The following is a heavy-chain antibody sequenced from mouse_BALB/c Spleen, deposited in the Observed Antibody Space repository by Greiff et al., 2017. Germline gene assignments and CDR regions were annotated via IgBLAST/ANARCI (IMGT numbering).Heavy chain of an antibody. CDR3: AREGDYYGSSRYFDV. D-gene: IGHD1-1*01. Sequence: QVHVKQSGPELVRPGVSVKISCKGSGYTFTDYAMHWVKQSHAKSLEWIGVISTYYGNTNYNQKFKGKATMTVDKSSSTAYMELARLTSEDSAIYYCAREGDYYGSSRYFDVWGAGTTVTVSS. CDR1: GYTFTDYA. V-gene: IGHV1-67*01. J-gene: IGHJ1*01. CDR2: ISTYYGNT.